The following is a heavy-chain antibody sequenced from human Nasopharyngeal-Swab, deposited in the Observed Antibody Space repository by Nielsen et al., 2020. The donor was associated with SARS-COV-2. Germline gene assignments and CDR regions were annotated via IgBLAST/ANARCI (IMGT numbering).Heavy chain of an antibody. J-gene: IGHJ3*02. V-gene: IGHV3-23*01. D-gene: IGHD3-10*01. Sequence: WIRPPPGKGLEWVSAISGSGGSTYYADSVKGRFTISRDNSKNTLYLQMNSLRAEDTAVYYCAKLSPYYYGSGSSHDAFDIWGQGTMVTVSS. CDR2: ISGSGGST. CDR3: AKLSPYYYGSGSSHDAFDI.